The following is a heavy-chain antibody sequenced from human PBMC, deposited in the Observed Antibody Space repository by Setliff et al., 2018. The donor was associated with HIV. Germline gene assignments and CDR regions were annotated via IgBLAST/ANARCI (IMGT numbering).Heavy chain of an antibody. CDR3: ARHSPSDY. CDR1: GASMSHSNYY. V-gene: IGHV4-61*05. Sequence: PSETLSLTCSVSGASMSHSNYYWDWFRQPPGKGLEWIGFRSTTGSTNYNPSLRSRVTISVDTSKNQFSLRLTSVTAADTAVYYCARHSPSDYWGQGTLVTSPQ. J-gene: IGHJ4*02. CDR2: RSTTGST.